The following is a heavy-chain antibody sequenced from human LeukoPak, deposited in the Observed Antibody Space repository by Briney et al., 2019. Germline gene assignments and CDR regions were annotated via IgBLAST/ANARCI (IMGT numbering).Heavy chain of an antibody. J-gene: IGHJ4*02. CDR1: GGSVSSGSYY. Sequence: PSETLSLTCTVSGGSVSSGSYYWSWIRQPPGKGLEWIGYIYYSGSTNYNPSLKSRVTISVDPSKNQFSLKLSSVTAADTAVYYCARGHFYGDYGPYFDYWGQGTLVTVSS. D-gene: IGHD4-17*01. V-gene: IGHV4-61*01. CDR2: IYYSGST. CDR3: ARGHFYGDYGPYFDY.